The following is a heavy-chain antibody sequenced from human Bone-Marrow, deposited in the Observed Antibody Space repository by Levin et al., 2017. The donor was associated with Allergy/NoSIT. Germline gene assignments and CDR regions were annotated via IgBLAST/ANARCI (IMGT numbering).Heavy chain of an antibody. Sequence: LSLTCAASGFTFSSYWMSWVRQAPGKGLEWVANIKQDGSEKYYVDSVKGRFTISRDNAKNSLYLQMNSLRAEDTAVYYCASSGYYYDYWGQGTLVTVSS. J-gene: IGHJ4*02. CDR3: ASSGYYYDY. CDR1: GFTFSSYW. CDR2: IKQDGSEK. V-gene: IGHV3-7*01. D-gene: IGHD3-22*01.